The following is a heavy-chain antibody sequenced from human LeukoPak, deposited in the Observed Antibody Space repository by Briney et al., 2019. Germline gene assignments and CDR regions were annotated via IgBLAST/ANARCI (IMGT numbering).Heavy chain of an antibody. CDR1: GYTFTSYG. CDR3: ARDALRYCSGGSCYSGY. CDR2: ISAYNGNT. V-gene: IGHV1-18*01. J-gene: IGHJ4*02. D-gene: IGHD2-15*01. Sequence: ASVKVSCKASGYTFTSYGISWVRQAPGQGLEWMGWISAYNGNTNYAQKLQGRVTMTTDTSTSTAHMELRSLRSDDTAVYYCARDALRYCSGGSCYSGYWGQGTLVTVSS.